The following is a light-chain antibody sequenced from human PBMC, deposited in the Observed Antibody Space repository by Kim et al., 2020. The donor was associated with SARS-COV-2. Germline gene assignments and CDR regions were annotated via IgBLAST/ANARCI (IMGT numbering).Light chain of an antibody. Sequence: SSELTQDPAVSVALGQTVRITCPGDSLRSYSASWYQQKPGQAPVLVIYGQNNPPSGIPDRFSGSSSGTTASFPIPRAQSPDEAACYCNSRVSSGNPLWVF. CDR2: GQN. J-gene: IGLJ3*02. V-gene: IGLV3-19*01. CDR1: SLRSYS. CDR3: NSRVSSGNPLWV.